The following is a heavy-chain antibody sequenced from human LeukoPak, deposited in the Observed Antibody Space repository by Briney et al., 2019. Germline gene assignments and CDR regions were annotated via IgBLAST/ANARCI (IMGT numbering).Heavy chain of an antibody. CDR3: ARGEDAFDI. Sequence: SETLSLTCAVYGGSFSGYYWSWIRQPPGKGLEWIGEINHSGSTNYNPSLKSRVTISVDTSKNQFSLKLSSVTAADTAVYYCARGEDAFDIWGQGTMVTVSS. CDR2: INHSGST. CDR1: GGSFSGYY. J-gene: IGHJ3*02. V-gene: IGHV4-34*01.